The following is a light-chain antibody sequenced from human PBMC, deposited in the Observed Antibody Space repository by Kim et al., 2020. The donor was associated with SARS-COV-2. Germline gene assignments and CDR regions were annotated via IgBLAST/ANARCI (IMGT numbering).Light chain of an antibody. CDR2: GKN. Sequence: SSELTQDPAVSVALGQTVRITCQGDSLRRYFASWYQQKPGQAPLLVIYGKNSRPSGIPDRFSGSSSGNTASLTITGAQAEDEADYYCNSRDHSGHHLVVF. V-gene: IGLV3-19*01. CDR3: NSRDHSGHHLVV. CDR1: SLRRYF. J-gene: IGLJ3*02.